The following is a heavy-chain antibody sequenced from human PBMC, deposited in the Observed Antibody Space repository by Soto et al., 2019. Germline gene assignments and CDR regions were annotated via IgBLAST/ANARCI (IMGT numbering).Heavy chain of an antibody. Sequence: QVQLVQSGAEVKKPGSSVKVSCKASGGTFSSYAISWVRQAPGQGLEWMGGIIPIFGTANYAQKFQGRVTITADESTSTAYMELSSLRSEDTAVYYCAKGSITIFGVVTNYYYYGMDVWGQGTTVTVSS. CDR1: GGTFSSYA. J-gene: IGHJ6*02. CDR2: IIPIFGTA. V-gene: IGHV1-69*01. D-gene: IGHD3-3*01. CDR3: AKGSITIFGVVTNYYYYGMDV.